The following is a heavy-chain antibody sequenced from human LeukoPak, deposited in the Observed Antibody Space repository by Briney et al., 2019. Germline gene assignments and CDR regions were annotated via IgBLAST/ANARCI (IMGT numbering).Heavy chain of an antibody. J-gene: IGHJ3*02. CDR2: IYPGDSDT. CDR3: ARTSCSGGSCYGSFDI. D-gene: IGHD2-15*01. CDR1: GYSFTSYW. Sequence: GASLKISCKGSGYSFTSYWIGWVRQMAGKGLELMWIIYPGDSDTSYSPSFQGQVTITADKSISTAYLQWSSLKASDTAMYYCARTSCSGGSCYGSFDIWGQGTMVTVSS. V-gene: IGHV5-51*01.